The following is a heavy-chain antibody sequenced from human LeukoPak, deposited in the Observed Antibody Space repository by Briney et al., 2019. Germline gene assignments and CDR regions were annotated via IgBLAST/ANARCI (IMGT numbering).Heavy chain of an antibody. CDR3: ARGRGDGYNFLDY. D-gene: IGHD5-24*01. J-gene: IGHJ4*02. Sequence: SETLSLTCTVSGGSIATNAYLWAWIRQPPGRGLEWIASIFYSGSTYYHPSLKSRVTISRDTSKNQFSLKLSSVTAADTAVYYCARGRGDGYNFLDYWGQGTLVTVSS. CDR2: IFYSGST. CDR1: GGSIATNAYL. V-gene: IGHV4-39*07.